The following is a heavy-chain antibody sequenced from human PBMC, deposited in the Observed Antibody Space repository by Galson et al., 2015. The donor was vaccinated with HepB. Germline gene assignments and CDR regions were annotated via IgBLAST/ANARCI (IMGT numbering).Heavy chain of an antibody. CDR3: ARVGPGRDGYNYGALDI. J-gene: IGHJ3*02. D-gene: IGHD5-24*01. CDR2: TLYRSKWSI. V-gene: IGHV6-1*01. CDR1: GDSVSSNRAA. Sequence: CAISGDSVSSNRAAWNWIRQSPSRGLEWLGRTLYRSKWSIDYAASVRSRIIINPDTSNNQVSLQPNSVTHEDTAVYYCARVGPGRDGYNYGALDIWAQGTMVTVSS.